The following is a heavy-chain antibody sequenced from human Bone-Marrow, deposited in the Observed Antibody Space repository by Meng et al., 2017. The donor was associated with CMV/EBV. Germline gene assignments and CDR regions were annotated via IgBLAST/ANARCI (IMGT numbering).Heavy chain of an antibody. CDR2: IYYSGST. Sequence: SETLSLTCTVSGGSISSYYWSWIRQPPGKGLEWIGYIYYSGSTNYNPSLKSRVTISVDTSKNQFSLKLSSVTAADTAVYYCARGAVAGWFDPWGQGNLVHVSS. CDR1: GGSISSYY. D-gene: IGHD2-15*01. J-gene: IGHJ5*02. CDR3: ARGAVAGWFDP. V-gene: IGHV4-59*01.